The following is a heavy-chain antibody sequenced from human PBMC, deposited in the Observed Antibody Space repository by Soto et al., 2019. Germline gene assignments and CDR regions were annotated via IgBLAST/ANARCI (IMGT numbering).Heavy chain of an antibody. V-gene: IGHV3-33*01. Sequence: QVQLVESGGGVVQPGRSLRLSCAASGFTFSSSGMHWVRQAPGKGLEWVAVVWLDGSNKYYADSVKGRFTISRDNSKNTLYLQMNSLRAEDTAVYYCARAVDSGGFSNVDYWGQGTLVTVSS. CDR3: ARAVDSGGFSNVDY. CDR1: GFTFSSSG. J-gene: IGHJ4*02. CDR2: VWLDGSNK. D-gene: IGHD3-22*01.